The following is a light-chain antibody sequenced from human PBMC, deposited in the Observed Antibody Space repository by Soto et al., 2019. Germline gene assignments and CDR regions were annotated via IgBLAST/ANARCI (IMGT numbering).Light chain of an antibody. CDR1: SSNIGSNY. CDR3: AAWDDSLSGYVV. Sequence: QPVLTQPPSASGTPGQRGTISCSGSSSNIGSNYVYWYQQLPGTAPKLLIYRNNQRPSGVPDRFSGSKSGTSASLAISGLRSEDEADYYCAAWDDSLSGYVVFGGGTKVTVL. V-gene: IGLV1-47*01. J-gene: IGLJ2*01. CDR2: RNN.